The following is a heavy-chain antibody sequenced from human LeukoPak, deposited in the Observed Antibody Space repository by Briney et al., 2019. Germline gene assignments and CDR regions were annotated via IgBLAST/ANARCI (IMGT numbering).Heavy chain of an antibody. Sequence: KPSETLSLTCTVSGGSISSGNYYWSWIRQPAGKGLEWIGRIYTSGSTNYNPSLKSRVTISVDTSKNQFSLKLSSVTAADTAVYYCARELRYCSSTSCANWFDPWGQGTLVTASS. CDR1: GGSISSGNYY. V-gene: IGHV4-61*02. J-gene: IGHJ5*02. CDR2: IYTSGST. D-gene: IGHD2-2*01. CDR3: ARELRYCSSTSCANWFDP.